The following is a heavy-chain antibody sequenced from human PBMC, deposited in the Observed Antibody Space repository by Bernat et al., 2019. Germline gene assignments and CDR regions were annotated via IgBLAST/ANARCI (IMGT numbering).Heavy chain of an antibody. CDR1: GFTFSSYG. V-gene: IGHV3-33*01. D-gene: IGHD1-1*01. Sequence: QVQLVESGGGVVQPGRSLRLSCAASGFTFSSYGMHWVRQAPGKGLEWVAVIWYDGSNKYYADSVKGRFTISRDNSKNTLYLQMNSLRAEDTAVYYCARDGGLERRWSTLGDYFDYWGQGTLVTVSS. CDR3: ARDGGLERRWSTLGDYFDY. CDR2: IWYDGSNK. J-gene: IGHJ4*02.